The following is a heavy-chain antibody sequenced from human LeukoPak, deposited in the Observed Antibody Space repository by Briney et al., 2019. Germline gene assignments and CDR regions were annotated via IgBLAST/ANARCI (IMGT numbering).Heavy chain of an antibody. CDR2: ISSSSSTI. D-gene: IGHD6-19*01. CDR1: GFTFSSYS. CDR3: ARDRVAVAGYRNFDH. Sequence: PGGSLRLSCAASGFTFSSYSMNWVRQAPGKGLEWVSYISSSSSTIYYADSVKGRFTISRDNAKNSLYLQMNSLRAEDTAVYYCARDRVAVAGYRNFDHWGQGTLVTVSS. V-gene: IGHV3-48*04. J-gene: IGHJ4*02.